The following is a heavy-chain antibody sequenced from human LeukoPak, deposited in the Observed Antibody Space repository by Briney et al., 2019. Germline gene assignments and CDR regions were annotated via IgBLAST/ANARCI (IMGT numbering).Heavy chain of an antibody. J-gene: IGHJ4*02. CDR2: IYPGESDT. CDR3: ARHLGGRYFDWLPYFDY. V-gene: IGHV5-51*01. D-gene: IGHD3-9*01. CDR1: GYRFTSYW. Sequence: GESLKISCKGSGYRFTSYWIGWVRQMPGKGLEWMGIIYPGESDTRYSPSFQGQVTISADKSISTAYLQWSSLKASDTAMYYCARHLGGRYFDWLPYFDYWGQGTLVTVSS.